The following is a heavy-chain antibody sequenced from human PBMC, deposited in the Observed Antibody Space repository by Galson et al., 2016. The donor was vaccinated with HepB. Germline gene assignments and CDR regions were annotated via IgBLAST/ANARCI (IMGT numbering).Heavy chain of an antibody. J-gene: IGHJ3*02. CDR1: GFTFSSYS. V-gene: IGHV3-21*01. CDR3: ARDRYIVVLTGAFDI. Sequence: SLRLSCAASGFTFSSYSMNWVRQAPGKGLEWVSSISSSSRYIYYADSVKGRFTISKDNAKNSLYLQMNSLRAEDTAVYYCARDRYIVVLTGAFDIWGQGTMVTVSS. CDR2: ISSSSRYI. D-gene: IGHD2-21*01.